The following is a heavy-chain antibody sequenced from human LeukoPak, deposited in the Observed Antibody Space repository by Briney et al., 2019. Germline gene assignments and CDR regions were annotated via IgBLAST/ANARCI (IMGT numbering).Heavy chain of an antibody. CDR2: IIPIFGTA. V-gene: IGHV1-69*05. J-gene: IGHJ4*02. D-gene: IGHD1-26*01. Sequence: SVKVSCKASGGTFSSYAISWVRQAPGQGLEWMGGIIPIFGTAYYAQKFQGRVTITTDESTSTAYMELRSMRAEETRLCCCARDSSWAASPDVDDCRQGTLVTVSA. CDR3: ARDSSWAASPDVDD. CDR1: GGTFSSYA.